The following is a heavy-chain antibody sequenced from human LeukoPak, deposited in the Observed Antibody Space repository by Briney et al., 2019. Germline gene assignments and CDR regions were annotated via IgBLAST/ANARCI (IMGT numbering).Heavy chain of an antibody. CDR1: GFTFSSYS. CDR2: ISSSSSTI. V-gene: IGHV3-48*04. D-gene: IGHD4-17*01. J-gene: IGHJ4*02. CDR3: ARLGDDYASEYFDY. Sequence: GGSLRLSCAASGFTFSSYSMNWVRQAPGKGPEWVSYISSSSSTIYYADSVKGRFTISRDNAKNSLYLQMNSLRAEDTAVYYCARLGDDYASEYFDYWGQGTLVTVSS.